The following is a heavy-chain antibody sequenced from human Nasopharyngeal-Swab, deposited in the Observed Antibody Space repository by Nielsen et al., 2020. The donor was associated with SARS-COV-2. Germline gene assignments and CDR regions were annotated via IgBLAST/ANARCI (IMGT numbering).Heavy chain of an antibody. V-gene: IGHV5-10-1*01. CDR3: ARVVSIYSSSWVDY. CDR1: GYSFTSYW. J-gene: IGHJ4*02. Sequence: GESLKTSCKGSGYSFTSYWISWVRQMPGKGLEWMGRIDPSDSYTNYRPSFQGHVTISADKSISTAYLQWSSLKASDTAMYYCARVVSIYSSSWVDYWGQGTLVTVSS. D-gene: IGHD6-13*01. CDR2: IDPSDSYT.